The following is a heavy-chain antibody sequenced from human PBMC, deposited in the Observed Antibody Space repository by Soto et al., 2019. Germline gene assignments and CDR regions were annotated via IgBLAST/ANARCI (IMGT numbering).Heavy chain of an antibody. CDR1: GGSFSGYY. Sequence: SETLSLTCAVYGGSFSGYYWSWIRQPPGKGLEWIGEINHSGSTNYNPSLKSRVTISVDTSKNQFSLKLSSVTAADTAVYYCARQRYYHKGMGVPGAGPTVTVS. CDR3: ARQRYYHKGMGV. V-gene: IGHV4-34*01. CDR2: INHSGST. J-gene: IGHJ6*02.